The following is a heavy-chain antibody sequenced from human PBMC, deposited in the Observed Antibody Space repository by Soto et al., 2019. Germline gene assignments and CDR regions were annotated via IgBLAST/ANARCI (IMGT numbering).Heavy chain of an antibody. Sequence: GGSLRLSCAASGFTVSDNYMSWVRQAPGKGLEWVSVIYSGGGTSYADSVKGRFTISRDNSKNTVYLQMNSLRAEDTAVYYCARDLKVAAAGQQVFDFWGQGTLVTVSS. J-gene: IGHJ4*02. CDR1: GFTVSDNY. D-gene: IGHD6-13*01. CDR3: ARDLKVAAAGQQVFDF. V-gene: IGHV3-53*01. CDR2: IYSGGGT.